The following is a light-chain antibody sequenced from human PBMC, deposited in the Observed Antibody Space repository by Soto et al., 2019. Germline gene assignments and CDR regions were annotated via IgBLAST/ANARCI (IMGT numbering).Light chain of an antibody. Sequence: DIVMSQSPDSLPVSLGERATINCKSSQSVLYSSNNKNYLAWYQQKPGQPPKLLIYWASTQESGVPDRFSGSGSGTDFTLTISNLQAEDVAVYYCQQYYSTSWTFGQGTKVEIK. CDR3: QQYYSTSWT. V-gene: IGKV4-1*01. J-gene: IGKJ1*01. CDR1: QSVLYSSNNKNY. CDR2: WAS.